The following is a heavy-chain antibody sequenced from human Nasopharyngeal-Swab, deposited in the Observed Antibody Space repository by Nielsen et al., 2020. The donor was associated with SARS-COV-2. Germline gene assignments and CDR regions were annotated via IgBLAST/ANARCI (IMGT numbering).Heavy chain of an antibody. CDR2: INYNGATT. CDR1: GFTLRNYA. V-gene: IGHV3-20*04. CDR3: ARDRKEVGITGTLRGDY. Sequence: ETLSLTCAASGFTLRNYAMTWVRQAPGKGLEWVSGINYNGATTTYADSVKGRFTISRDNANNVLYLQMDSLRAEDTALYYCARDRKEVGITGTLRGDYWGLGTMVTVSA. D-gene: IGHD1-7*01. J-gene: IGHJ4*02.